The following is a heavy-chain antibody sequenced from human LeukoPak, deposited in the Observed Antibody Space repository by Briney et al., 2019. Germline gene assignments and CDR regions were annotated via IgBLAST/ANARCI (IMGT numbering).Heavy chain of an antibody. CDR2: INPNSGAT. CDR1: GYTFTDYY. Sequence: GASVKVSCKASGYTFTDYYIHWVRQAPGQGLEWMGWINPNSGATNSAQKFQGRVTLTRVTSISTAYMELTRLRSDDTALYYCTSVYNAYDLAQLDYWGQGTLVTVSS. CDR3: TSVYNAYDLAQLDY. V-gene: IGHV1-2*02. D-gene: IGHD5-12*01. J-gene: IGHJ4*02.